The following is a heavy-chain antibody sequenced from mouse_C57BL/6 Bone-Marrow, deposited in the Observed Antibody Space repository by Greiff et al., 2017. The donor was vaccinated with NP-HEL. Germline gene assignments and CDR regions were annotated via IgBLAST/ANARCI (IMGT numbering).Heavy chain of an antibody. J-gene: IGHJ3*01. Sequence: QVQLKQSGAELVRPGASVTLSCKASGYTFTDYEMHWVKQTPVHGLEWIGAIDPETGGTAYNQKFKGKAILTADKSSSTAYMELRSLTSEDSAVYYCTRRLWLRRPFAYWGQGTLVTVSA. D-gene: IGHD2-2*01. CDR2: IDPETGGT. CDR3: TRRLWLRRPFAY. V-gene: IGHV1-15*01. CDR1: GYTFTDYE.